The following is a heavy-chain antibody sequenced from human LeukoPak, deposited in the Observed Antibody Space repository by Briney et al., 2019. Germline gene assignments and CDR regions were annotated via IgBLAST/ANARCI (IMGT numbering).Heavy chain of an antibody. CDR1: GFTFSSYD. D-gene: IGHD5-18*01. CDR2: IGTAGDT. Sequence: QPGGSLRLSCAASGFTFSSYDMHWVRQATGKGLEWVSAIGTAGDTYYPGSVKGRFTISRENAKNSLYLQMNSLRAGDTAVYYCARGGGYSYGSYYYYGMDVWGQGTTVTVSS. V-gene: IGHV3-13*01. CDR3: ARGGGYSYGSYYYYGMDV. J-gene: IGHJ6*02.